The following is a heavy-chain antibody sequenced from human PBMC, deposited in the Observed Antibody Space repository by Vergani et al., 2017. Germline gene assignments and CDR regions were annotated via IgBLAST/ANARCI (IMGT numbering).Heavy chain of an antibody. CDR3: AKDVGRFRVADV. CDR1: GFTFNQYG. V-gene: IGHV3-33*06. D-gene: IGHD2-15*01. CDR2: TWYDGNNK. Sequence: QVKLGEWGGGVVQPGRSLRLSCAASGFTFNQYGMHWVRQAPGKGLEWVAVTWYDGNNKQYADSVKGRFTISRDNSKSTMYLQMNSLRDEDTGVYYCAKDVGRFRVADVWGK. J-gene: IGHJ6*03.